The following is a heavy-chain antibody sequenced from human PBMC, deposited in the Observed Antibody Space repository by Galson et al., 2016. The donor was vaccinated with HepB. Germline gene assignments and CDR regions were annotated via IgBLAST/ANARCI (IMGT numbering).Heavy chain of an antibody. V-gene: IGHV3-74*03. D-gene: IGHD3-10*01. CDR3: ADGELRVG. Sequence: SLRLSCAASGFTFSNYWMHWVRQAPGKGLVWVSRINQDGSTTTYADSVKGRFTISRDNAKNTLILQMNSLRVEDTAVYYCADGELRVGWGQGTLVTVPS. J-gene: IGHJ4*02. CDR2: INQDGSTT. CDR1: GFTFSNYW.